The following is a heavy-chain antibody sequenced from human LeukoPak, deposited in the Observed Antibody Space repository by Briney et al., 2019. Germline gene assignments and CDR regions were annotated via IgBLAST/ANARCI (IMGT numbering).Heavy chain of an antibody. D-gene: IGHD2-21*02. J-gene: IGHJ5*02. Sequence: GGSLRLSCAASGFTFSNFALTWVRQAPGKGLEWVSTIVGSGDSTYYADSVKGRFTVSRDNSKNTLYLQMNSLRAEDTAVYYCAKDRGDGRYNWFDPWGQGTLVTVSS. CDR2: IVGSGDST. V-gene: IGHV3-23*01. CDR3: AKDRGDGRYNWFDP. CDR1: GFTFSNFA.